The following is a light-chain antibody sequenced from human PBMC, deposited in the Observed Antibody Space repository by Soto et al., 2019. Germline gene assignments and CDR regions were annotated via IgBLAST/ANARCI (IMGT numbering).Light chain of an antibody. Sequence: QSVLTQPPSASGTPGQRVTLSCSGSSSNIGSNTVDWYQQLPGTAPKLLVYSNNLRPSGVPDRFSGSKSGTSASLAISGLQSEDEADYYCAAWDDSLNGQVFGTGTKVTVL. CDR3: AAWDDSLNGQV. V-gene: IGLV1-44*01. CDR2: SNN. J-gene: IGLJ1*01. CDR1: SSNIGSNT.